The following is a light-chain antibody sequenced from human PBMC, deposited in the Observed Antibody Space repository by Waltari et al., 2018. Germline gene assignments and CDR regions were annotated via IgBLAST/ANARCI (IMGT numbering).Light chain of an antibody. J-gene: IGLJ1*01. CDR2: QDT. CDR3: QAWDSSTAH. V-gene: IGLV3-1*01. CDR1: KLGDNY. Sequence: SYELTQPPSVSVSPGQTASITCSGDKLGDNYTCWYQQKPGQSPVLVIYQDTKRPSGIPERFSGSNSGNTATLTISGTQAMDEADYYCQAWDSSTAHIGPGTKVTVL.